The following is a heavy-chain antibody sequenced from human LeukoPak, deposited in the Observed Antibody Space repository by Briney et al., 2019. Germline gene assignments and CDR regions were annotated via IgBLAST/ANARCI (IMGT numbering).Heavy chain of an antibody. J-gene: IGHJ4*02. CDR2: ISGSGGST. CDR3: ARDRWLQSGGMDY. CDR1: GFTFSSYA. V-gene: IGHV3-23*01. Sequence: GGSLRLSCAASGFTFSSYAMSWVRQAPGKGLEWVSAISGSGGSTYYADSVKGRFTISRDNSMNTLYLQMNSLRAEDTAVYYCARDRWLQSGGMDYWGQGTLVTVSS. D-gene: IGHD5-24*01.